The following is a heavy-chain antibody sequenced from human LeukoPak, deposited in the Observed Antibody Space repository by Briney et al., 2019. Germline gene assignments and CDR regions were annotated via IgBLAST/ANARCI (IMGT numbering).Heavy chain of an antibody. V-gene: IGHV4-34*01. Sequence: SETLSLTCTVYGGSFSGSNWSWLRQPPGKGLEWIGETNHAGGTNYNPSLKRRINISLDTSKNQFSLKLSSVTAADTAVYYCARANDYGDYPGAFDIWGQGTMVTVSS. J-gene: IGHJ3*02. CDR2: TNHAGGT. CDR3: ARANDYGDYPGAFDI. D-gene: IGHD4-17*01. CDR1: GGSFSGSN.